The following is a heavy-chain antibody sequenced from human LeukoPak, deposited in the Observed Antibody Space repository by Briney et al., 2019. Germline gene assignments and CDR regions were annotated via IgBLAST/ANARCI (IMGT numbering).Heavy chain of an antibody. CDR2: ISGSGGST. J-gene: IGHJ4*02. CDR3: AKDHTKYYYDSSGYYSY. Sequence: GGSLRLSCAASGFTFSSYVMSWVRQAPGKGLEWVSAISGSGGSTYYADSVKGRFTISRDNSKNTLYLQMNSLRAEDTAVYYCAKDHTKYYYDSSGYYSYWGQGTLVTVSS. V-gene: IGHV3-23*01. D-gene: IGHD3-22*01. CDR1: GFTFSSYV.